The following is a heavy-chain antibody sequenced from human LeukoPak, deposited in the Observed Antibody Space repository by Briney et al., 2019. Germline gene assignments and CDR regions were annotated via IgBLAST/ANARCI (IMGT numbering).Heavy chain of an antibody. V-gene: IGHV1-2*02. Sequence: ASVKVSCKASGYSFTDKYMHWVRQAPGQGLEWMGWINPNSGGTNYAQKFQGRVTMTRDTSITTAYMELSRLKSDDTAVYYCAREVDYYVPLGYWGRGTLVTVSS. CDR1: GYSFTDKY. J-gene: IGHJ4*02. D-gene: IGHD3-10*02. CDR2: INPNSGGT. CDR3: AREVDYYVPLGY.